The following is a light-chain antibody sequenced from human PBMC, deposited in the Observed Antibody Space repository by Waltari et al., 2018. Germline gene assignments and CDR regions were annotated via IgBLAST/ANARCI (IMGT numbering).Light chain of an antibody. CDR1: SSDVGSYHY. CDR3: ASYASTGTRV. V-gene: IGLV2-14*03. CDR2: DVS. J-gene: IGLJ3*02. Sequence: QSALTQPASVSGSPGQSITISCTGTSSDVGSYHYVSWYQHHPGKAPKLMIYDVSNRPSGLSHRFSGSQSGDTASLTISGLQTEDEADYYCASYASTGTRVFGGGTKLTVL.